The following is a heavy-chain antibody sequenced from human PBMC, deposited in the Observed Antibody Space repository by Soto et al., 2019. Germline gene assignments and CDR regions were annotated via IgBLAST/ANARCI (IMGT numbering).Heavy chain of an antibody. J-gene: IGHJ4*02. Sequence: GGSLRLSCAASGFTFSSYAMSWVRQAPGKGLEWVSAISGSGGSTYYADSVKGRFTISRDNSKNTLYLQMNSLKTEDTAVYYCTRPTILSGGYYGFDNWGQGSLVTVSS. CDR2: ISGSGGST. D-gene: IGHD1-26*01. V-gene: IGHV3-23*01. CDR1: GFTFSSYA. CDR3: TRPTILSGGYYGFDN.